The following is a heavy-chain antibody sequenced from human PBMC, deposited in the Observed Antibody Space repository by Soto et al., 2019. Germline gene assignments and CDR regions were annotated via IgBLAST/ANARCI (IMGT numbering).Heavy chain of an antibody. J-gene: IGHJ5*02. CDR3: ARGAVPGWFDP. CDR2: IYHSGST. CDR1: GGSISSGGYY. Sequence: QVQLQESGPGLVKPSQTLSLTCTVSGGSISSGGYYWSWIRQHPGKGLEWIGYIYHSGSTYYNPSLTRRVTISVDTSKKQFSLKLSSVTAADTAVYYCARGAVPGWFDPWGQGTLVTVSS. V-gene: IGHV4-31*03.